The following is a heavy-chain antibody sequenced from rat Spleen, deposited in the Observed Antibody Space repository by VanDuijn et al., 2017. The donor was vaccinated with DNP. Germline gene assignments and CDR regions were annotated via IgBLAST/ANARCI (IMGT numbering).Heavy chain of an antibody. CDR1: GFSVTDFS. V-gene: IGHV2-19*01. Sequence: QEQLKESGPGLVQPSQTLSLTCNVSGFSVTDFSVHWVRQPPGKGLEWMGRIRSGGTTDYNSGLRSRLSISRDTSKSQVFLKMNSLQTEDTAIYFCARDNNYWYFDFWGPGTMVTVSS. CDR2: IRSGGTT. CDR3: ARDNNYWYFDF. D-gene: IGHD1-10*01. J-gene: IGHJ1*01.